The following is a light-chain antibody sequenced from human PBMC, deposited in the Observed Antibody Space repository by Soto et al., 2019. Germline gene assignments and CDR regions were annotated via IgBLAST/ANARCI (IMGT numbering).Light chain of an antibody. CDR1: SSDIGYYNY. V-gene: IGLV2-14*03. J-gene: IGLJ1*01. Sequence: QSALTQPASVSGYPGQSITISCTGTSSDIGYYNYVSWYQQHPGKAPKVMIYDVSNRPSGVSNRFSGSKSANTASLTISGLHAEDEADYHCSAYTTSSTVVFGSGTKATVL. CDR3: SAYTTSSTVV. CDR2: DVS.